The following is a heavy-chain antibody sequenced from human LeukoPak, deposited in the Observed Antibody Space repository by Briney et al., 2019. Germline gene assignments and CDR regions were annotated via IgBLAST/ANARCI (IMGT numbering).Heavy chain of an antibody. Sequence: SETLSLTCTVSGGSISSYYWSWIRQPPGKGLEWIGYIYYSGSTNYNPSLKSRVTISVDTSKNQFSLKLSSVTAADTAVYYCARAPPRITIFGVGDWYFDLWGRGTLVTVSS. CDR2: IYYSGST. V-gene: IGHV4-59*12. D-gene: IGHD3-3*01. CDR3: ARAPPRITIFGVGDWYFDL. J-gene: IGHJ2*01. CDR1: GGSISSYY.